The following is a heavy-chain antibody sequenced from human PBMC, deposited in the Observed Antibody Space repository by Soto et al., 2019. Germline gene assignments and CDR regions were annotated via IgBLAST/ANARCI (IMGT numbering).Heavy chain of an antibody. D-gene: IGHD6-13*01. Sequence: QGLEWMGIINPSGGSTSYAQKFQGRDTMTRDTPTSTVYMELSRLRSEDTAVYYCASRIGAVGSRFDYWGQGISVSVSS. V-gene: IGHV1-46*01. J-gene: IGHJ4*02. CDR2: INPSGGST. CDR3: ASRIGAVGSRFDY.